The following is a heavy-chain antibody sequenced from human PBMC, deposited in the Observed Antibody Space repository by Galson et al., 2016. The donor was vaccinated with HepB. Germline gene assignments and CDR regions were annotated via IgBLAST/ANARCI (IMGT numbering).Heavy chain of an antibody. Sequence: SLRLSCAASGFTFDDYALHWVRQAPGKGLGWVPGISWNRYYIDYADSVKGRFTISRDNAKTTLFLQMDSLGAEDTALYFCAKDMHADNGEADYYGLDVWGQGTAVTVSS. CDR3: AKDMHADNGEADYYGLDV. V-gene: IGHV3-9*01. CDR1: GFTFDDYA. D-gene: IGHD4-17*01. J-gene: IGHJ6*02. CDR2: ISWNRYYI.